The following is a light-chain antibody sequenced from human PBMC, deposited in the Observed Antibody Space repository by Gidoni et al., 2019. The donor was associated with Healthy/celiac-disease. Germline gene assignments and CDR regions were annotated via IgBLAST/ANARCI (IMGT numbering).Light chain of an antibody. CDR3: QQYNNWPGT. Sequence: EIVMTHSPATLSVSPGERATLSCRASQSVSSNLAWYQQKPGQAPRLLIYGASIRATGIPARFSGSGSGTEFTLTISSLQSEDFAVYYCQQYNNWPGTFGQGTKVEIK. V-gene: IGKV3D-15*01. CDR2: GAS. J-gene: IGKJ1*01. CDR1: QSVSSN.